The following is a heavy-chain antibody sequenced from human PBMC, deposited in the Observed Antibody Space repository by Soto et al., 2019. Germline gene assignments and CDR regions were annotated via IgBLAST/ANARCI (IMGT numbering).Heavy chain of an antibody. Sequence: TLSRTCTVSGGSSSSGGYYWSWIRQHPWRCLEWIGYIYYSGSTYYNPSLKSRVTISLYAYKNQFSLRLSSVTAADTAVYYCAIGLAGFFWSGLIDNWFEPWGHGTLVNVSS. CDR1: GGSSSSGGYY. J-gene: IGHJ5*02. CDR2: IYYSGST. CDR3: AIGLAGFFWSGLIDNWFEP. V-gene: IGHV4-31*03. D-gene: IGHD3-3*01.